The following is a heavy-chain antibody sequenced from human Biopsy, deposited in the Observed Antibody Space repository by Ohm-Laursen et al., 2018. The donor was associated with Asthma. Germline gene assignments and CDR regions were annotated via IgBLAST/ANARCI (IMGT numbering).Heavy chain of an antibody. CDR2: IIPIFGTA. Sequence: ASVKVSCKASGGTFSSYAISWVRQAPEQGLEWMGGIIPIFGTANYAQKFQGRVTITADESTSTAYMELSSLRSEDTAVYYCARSSHINWGGYFDYWGQGTLVTVSS. CDR3: ARSSHINWGGYFDY. V-gene: IGHV1-69*13. CDR1: GGTFSSYA. J-gene: IGHJ4*02. D-gene: IGHD7-27*01.